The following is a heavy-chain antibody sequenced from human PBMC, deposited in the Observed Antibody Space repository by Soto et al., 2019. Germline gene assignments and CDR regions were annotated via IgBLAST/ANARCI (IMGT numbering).Heavy chain of an antibody. CDR2: IQSGGPT. CDR1: GFTVSSKY. CDR3: ARDDVLCDGGRCYGVPVDV. D-gene: IGHD2-15*01. Sequence: EVHLVESGGGLVQPGGSLRLSCAASGFTVSSKYMSWVRQAPGKGLECVSLIQSGGPTYYADSVKGRFTISRDTSENTLHLQMDSLRAEDTAVYYCARDDVLCDGGRCYGVPVDVWGKGTTVTVSS. J-gene: IGHJ6*04. V-gene: IGHV3-66*01.